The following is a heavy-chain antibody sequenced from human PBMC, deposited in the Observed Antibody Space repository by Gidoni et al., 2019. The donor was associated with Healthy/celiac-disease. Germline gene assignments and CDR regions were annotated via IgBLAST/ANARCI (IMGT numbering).Heavy chain of an antibody. Sequence: QVQLQQWGAGLLMTSETPAPTCAVSCGSFQCYYWSWIRQPPGKGLEWIGEINHSGSTNYNPSLKRRVTISVDTSKNQFSLKLSSVTAADTAVYYCASGYYGFWSATNWFDPWGQGTLVTVSS. V-gene: IGHV4-34*01. J-gene: IGHJ5*02. D-gene: IGHD3-3*01. CDR1: CGSFQCYY. CDR3: ASGYYGFWSATNWFDP. CDR2: INHSGST.